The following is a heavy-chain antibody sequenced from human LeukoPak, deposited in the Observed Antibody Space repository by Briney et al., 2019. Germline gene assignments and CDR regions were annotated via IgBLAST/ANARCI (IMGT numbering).Heavy chain of an antibody. CDR2: MNPNSGNT. Sequence: ASVKVSCKASGYTFTSYDINWVRQATGQGLEWMGWMNPNSGNTGYAQKFQGRVTITRNTSISTAYMELSSLRSEDTAVYYCARGPQAYYDFWSGYGNPYYFDYWGQGTLVTVSS. CDR1: GYTFTSYD. J-gene: IGHJ4*02. V-gene: IGHV1-8*03. CDR3: ARGPQAYYDFWSGYGNPYYFDY. D-gene: IGHD3-3*01.